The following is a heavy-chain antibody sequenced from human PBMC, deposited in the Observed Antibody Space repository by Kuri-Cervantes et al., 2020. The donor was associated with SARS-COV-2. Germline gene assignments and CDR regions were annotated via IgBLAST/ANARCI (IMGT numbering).Heavy chain of an antibody. Sequence: GESLKISCAASGFTFSSYVMSWVRQAPGKGLEWVSGISARGGGTYYGDSVKGRCTISRDNSKNILYLQMHSLRAEDTAIYYCAKGVAAVGTAGGTYYYHGMDVWGQGTTATVSS. CDR3: AKGVAAVGTAGGTYYYHGMDV. CDR1: GFTFSSYV. J-gene: IGHJ6*02. CDR2: ISARGGGT. V-gene: IGHV3-23*01. D-gene: IGHD6-13*01.